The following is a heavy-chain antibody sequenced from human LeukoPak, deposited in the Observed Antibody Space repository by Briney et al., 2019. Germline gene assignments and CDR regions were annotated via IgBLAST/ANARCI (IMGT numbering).Heavy chain of an antibody. CDR2: ISNSGGST. CDR1: GFTFSSYA. D-gene: IGHD5-24*01. V-gene: IGHV3-23*01. CDR3: AKVLQYYYYGMDV. J-gene: IGHJ6*02. Sequence: GGSLRLSCAASGFTFSSYAMSWVRQAPGKGLEWVSAISNSGGSTYYEDSVKGRFTISRDNSKNTLYLQMNSLRAEDTAVYYCAKVLQYYYYGMDVWGQGTTVSVS.